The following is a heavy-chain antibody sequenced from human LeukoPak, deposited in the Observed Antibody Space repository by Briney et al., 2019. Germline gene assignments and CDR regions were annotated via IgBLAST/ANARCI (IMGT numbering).Heavy chain of an antibody. CDR3: ASLTTADAFDI. V-gene: IGHV4-39*07. J-gene: IGHJ3*02. D-gene: IGHD3-22*01. Sequence: PSETLSLTCTVSGGSISTTNYYWGWIRQSPGKGLEWFGCVYYSGSTYYNPSLKSRVTISVDTSQNQFSLQLTSVTAADTAVYYCASLTTADAFDIWGQGTMVTVSS. CDR1: GGSISTTNYY. CDR2: VYYSGST.